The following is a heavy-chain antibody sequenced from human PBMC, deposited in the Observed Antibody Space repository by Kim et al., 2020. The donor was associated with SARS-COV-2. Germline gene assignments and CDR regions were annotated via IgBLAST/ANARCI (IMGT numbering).Heavy chain of an antibody. CDR2: ISGSGGST. CDR1: GFTFSSYA. Sequence: GGSLRLSCAASGFTFSSYAMSWVRQAPGKGLEWVSAISGSGGSTYYADSVKGRFTISRDNSKNTLYLQMNSLRAEDTAVYYCAKLERVYYNNSSGKSWFDPWGQGTLVTVSS. CDR3: AKLERVYYNNSSGKSWFDP. V-gene: IGHV3-23*01. D-gene: IGHD3-22*01. J-gene: IGHJ5*02.